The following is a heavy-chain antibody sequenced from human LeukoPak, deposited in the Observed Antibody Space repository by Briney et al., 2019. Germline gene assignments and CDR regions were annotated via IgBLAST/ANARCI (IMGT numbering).Heavy chain of an antibody. Sequence: PGGSLRLSCAASGFTFSSYEMNWVRQAPEKGLEWVSYISSSGSTIYYADSVKGRFTISRDNSKNTLFLQIYSLRSEDTAVYYCARALGTDTAMVEEGPYYYYYYYMDVWGKGTTVTISS. J-gene: IGHJ6*03. CDR2: ISSSGSTI. V-gene: IGHV3-48*03. CDR1: GFTFSSYE. CDR3: ARALGTDTAMVEEGPYYYYYYYMDV. D-gene: IGHD5-18*01.